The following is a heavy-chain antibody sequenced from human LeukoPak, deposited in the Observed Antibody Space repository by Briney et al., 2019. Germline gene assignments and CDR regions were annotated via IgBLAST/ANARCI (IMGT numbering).Heavy chain of an antibody. CDR3: ARGWGSYYYDSSGYAALDY. D-gene: IGHD3-22*01. CDR2: IIPIFGTA. Sequence: SVKVSCKASGGTFSSYAISWVRQAPGQGLEWVGGIIPIFGTANYAQKFQGRVTITADESTSTAYMELSSLRSEDTAVYYCARGWGSYYYDSSGYAALDYWGQGTLVTVSS. V-gene: IGHV1-69*13. J-gene: IGHJ4*02. CDR1: GGTFSSYA.